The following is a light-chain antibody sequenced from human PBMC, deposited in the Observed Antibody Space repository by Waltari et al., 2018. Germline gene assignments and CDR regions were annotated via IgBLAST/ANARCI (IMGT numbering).Light chain of an antibody. Sequence: DIQMPQSPSTLSASVGDRVTITCRASQSVSGWLAWFQQKPGKAPKLLIYDASSLESRGHSKFHGSGSATEFPLTISSLQPDDFATYYCQQYDNYSPTTFGQGTKVEVK. V-gene: IGKV1-5*01. CDR2: DAS. CDR1: QSVSGW. CDR3: QQYDNYSPTT. J-gene: IGKJ1*01.